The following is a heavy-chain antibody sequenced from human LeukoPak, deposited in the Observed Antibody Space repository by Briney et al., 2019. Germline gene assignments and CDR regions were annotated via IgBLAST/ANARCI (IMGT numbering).Heavy chain of an antibody. V-gene: IGHV1-2*02. CDR1: GYTFTDYY. CDR2: INPNSGGT. D-gene: IGHD1-26*01. J-gene: IGHJ4*02. CDR3: ARIRIPMRMVGARDCDY. Sequence: ASVKVSCKASGYTFTDYYIHWVRQAPGQGLEWMGWINPNSGGTDYAQKFQGRVSMTRDTSINTAYMELSRLRSDDTAVYYCARIRIPMRMVGARDCDYWGQGTLVTVSS.